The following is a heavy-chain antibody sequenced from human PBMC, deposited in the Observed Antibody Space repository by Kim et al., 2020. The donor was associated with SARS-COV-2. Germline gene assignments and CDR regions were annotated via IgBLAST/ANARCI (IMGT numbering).Heavy chain of an antibody. V-gene: IGHV3-9*01. CDR2: ISWNSATI. J-gene: IGHJ4*02. CDR3: VKDKYSGSYRSGGLDY. CDR1: GFTFDNYA. D-gene: IGHD1-26*01. Sequence: GGSLRLSCAASGFTFDNYALHWVRQAPGKGLEWVSGISWNSATIAYADSVRGRFTVSRDNAKNSLFLQMNSLRVADTALYYCVKDKYSGSYRSGGLDYWGQGTLVAVSS.